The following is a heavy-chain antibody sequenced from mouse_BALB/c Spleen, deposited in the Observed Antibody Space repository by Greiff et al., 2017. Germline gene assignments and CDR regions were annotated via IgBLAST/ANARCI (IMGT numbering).Heavy chain of an antibody. J-gene: IGHJ4*01. Sequence: VQLQQSGPELVKPGASVKIPCKASGYTFTGYNMDWVKQSHGKSLEWIGDINPNNGGTIYNQKFKGKATLTVDKSSSTAYMELRSLTSEDTAVYYCARADLYYYAMDYWGQGTSVTVSS. CDR2: INPNNGGT. CDR3: ARADLYYYAMDY. V-gene: IGHV1-18*01. CDR1: GYTFTGYN.